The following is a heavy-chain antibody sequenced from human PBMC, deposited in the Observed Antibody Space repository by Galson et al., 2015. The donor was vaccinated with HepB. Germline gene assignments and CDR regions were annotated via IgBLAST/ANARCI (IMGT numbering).Heavy chain of an antibody. CDR1: GGSFSGYY. V-gene: IGHV4-34*01. J-gene: IGHJ6*03. D-gene: IGHD3-3*01. CDR3: AGFGSGYPPYYYYYYYMDV. Sequence: SETLSLTCAVYGGSFSGYYWSWIRQPPGKGLEWIGEINHSGSANYNPSLKSRVTISVDTSKNQFSLKLSSVTAADTAVYYCAGFGSGYPPYYYYYYYMDVWGKGTTVTVSS. CDR2: INHSGSA.